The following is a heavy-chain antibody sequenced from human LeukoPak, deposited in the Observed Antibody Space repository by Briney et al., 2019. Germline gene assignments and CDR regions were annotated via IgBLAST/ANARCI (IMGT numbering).Heavy chain of an antibody. V-gene: IGHV3-33*01. D-gene: IGHD4-17*01. CDR1: GFTFSTYA. Sequence: GGSLRLSCAASGFTFSTYAMHWVRQAPGKGLEGVAVIWYDRTNKYYADSVKGRFTISRDNSKNTLYLQMSSLRAEDTAVYYCARDRLTTVTTFHFDYWGQGTLVTVSS. J-gene: IGHJ4*02. CDR2: IWYDRTNK. CDR3: ARDRLTTVTTFHFDY.